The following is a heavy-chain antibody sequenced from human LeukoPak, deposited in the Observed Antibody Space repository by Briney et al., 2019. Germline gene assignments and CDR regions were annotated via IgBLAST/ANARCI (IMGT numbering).Heavy chain of an antibody. D-gene: IGHD5-24*01. CDR3: ARNRWLQPRDLDY. CDR1: GYTFTSYG. J-gene: IGHJ4*02. Sequence: GASVKVSCRASGYTFTSYGISWVRQAPGQGLEWMGWINPNSGGTNYAQKFQGRVTMTRDTSISTAYMELSRLRSDDTAVYYCARNRWLQPRDLDYWGQGTLVTVSS. V-gene: IGHV1-2*02. CDR2: INPNSGGT.